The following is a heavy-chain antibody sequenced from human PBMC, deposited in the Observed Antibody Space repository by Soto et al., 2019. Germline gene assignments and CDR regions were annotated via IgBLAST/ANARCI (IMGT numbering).Heavy chain of an antibody. CDR1: GYTFTSYG. CDR2: ISAYNGNT. J-gene: IGHJ1*01. D-gene: IGHD3-22*01. Sequence: PSVKVSCNASGYTFTSYGISWVRQAPGQGLEWMGWISAYNGNTNYAQKLQGRVTMTTDTSTSTAYMELRSLRSDDTAVYYCARDDESGYNQPKKYFQHWGQGTRVPVSS. CDR3: ARDDESGYNQPKKYFQH. V-gene: IGHV1-18*04.